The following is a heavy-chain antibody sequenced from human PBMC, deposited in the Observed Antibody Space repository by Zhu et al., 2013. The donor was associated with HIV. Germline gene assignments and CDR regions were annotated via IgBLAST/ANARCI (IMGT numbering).Heavy chain of an antibody. CDR2: ISSSGSTI. V-gene: IGHV3-48*03. Sequence: EVQLVESGGGLVQPGGSLRLSCAASGFTFSSYEMNWVRQAPGKGLEWVSYISSSGSTIYYADSVKGRFTISRDNAKNSLYLQMNSLRAEDTAVYYCARVRRIYYYYYYGMDVWGQGPRSPSP. CDR3: ARVRRIYYYYYYGMDV. J-gene: IGHJ6*02. D-gene: IGHD3-10*01. CDR1: GFTFSSYE.